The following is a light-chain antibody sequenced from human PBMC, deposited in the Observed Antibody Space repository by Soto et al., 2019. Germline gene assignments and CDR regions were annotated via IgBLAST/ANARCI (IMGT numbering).Light chain of an antibody. CDR2: EDN. CDR1: SSNIGIDF. CDR3: GAWDISLSGVV. J-gene: IGLJ3*02. V-gene: IGLV1-51*02. Sequence: QSVLTQPPSVSAAPGQEGTISCSGSSSNIGIDFVSWYQHLPGTAPKLLIYEDNKRPSWIPDRFSGSKSGTLATLVITGLQTGDEADYYCGAWDISLSGVVFGGGTKLTVL.